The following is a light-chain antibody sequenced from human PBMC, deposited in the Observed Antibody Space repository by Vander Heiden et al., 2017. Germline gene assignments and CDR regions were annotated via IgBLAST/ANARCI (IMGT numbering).Light chain of an antibody. CDR2: GNN. CDR1: SSNIGADYD. V-gene: IGLV1-40*01. J-gene: IGLJ1*01. CDR3: QSYDNSLSAYV. Sequence: QSVLTQPPSVSGAPGQRVTISCTGSSSNIGADYDVHWYQQRPGAAPKFLIYGNNNRPSGVPDRFSASKSGTSASLAIAGLQAEDETDYYCQSYDNSLSAYVFGTGTKVTVL.